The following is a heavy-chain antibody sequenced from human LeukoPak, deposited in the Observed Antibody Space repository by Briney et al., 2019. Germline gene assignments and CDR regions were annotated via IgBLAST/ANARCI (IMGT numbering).Heavy chain of an antibody. Sequence: SETLSLTCTVSGGSISSSSYYWGWIRQPPGKGLEWIGSIYYSGSTYYNPSLKSRVTISVDTSKNQFSLKLSSVTAADTAVYYCARDARLYCSSTSCYPVWGQGTLVTVSS. D-gene: IGHD2-2*01. CDR2: IYYSGST. V-gene: IGHV4-39*07. CDR3: ARDARLYCSSTSCYPV. CDR1: GGSISSSSYY. J-gene: IGHJ4*02.